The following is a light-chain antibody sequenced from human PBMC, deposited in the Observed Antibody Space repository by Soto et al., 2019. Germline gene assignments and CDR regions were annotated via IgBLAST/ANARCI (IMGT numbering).Light chain of an antibody. CDR2: DAS. CDR1: QSVSSY. Sequence: EIVLTQSPATLSLSPGERATLSCRASQSVSSYLAWYRQKPGQAPRLLIYDASNRATGIPARFSGSGSGTDFTLTISSLESEDFAVYYCQQRSNWPLTFGRGTKVEIK. J-gene: IGKJ4*01. V-gene: IGKV3-11*01. CDR3: QQRSNWPLT.